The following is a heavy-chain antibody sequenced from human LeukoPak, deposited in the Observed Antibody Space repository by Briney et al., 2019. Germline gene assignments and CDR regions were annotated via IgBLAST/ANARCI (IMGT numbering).Heavy chain of an antibody. CDR2: ISGDGGST. CDR1: GFAFSNYA. J-gene: IGHJ6*02. CDR3: VRGYSFGPYGMDV. Sequence: GGSLRLSCAASGFAFSNYAMSWVRQAPGKGLEWVSTISGDGGSTYYADSVMGRFTISRDNSKNTLYLQMSSLRAEDTAVYFCVRGYSFGPYGMDVWGQGTTVTVSS. D-gene: IGHD2-15*01. V-gene: IGHV3-23*01.